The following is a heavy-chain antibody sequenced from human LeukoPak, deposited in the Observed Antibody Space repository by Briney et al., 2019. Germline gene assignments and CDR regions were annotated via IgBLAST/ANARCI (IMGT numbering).Heavy chain of an antibody. Sequence: GGSLRLSCAASGFTFNSYVMAWVRQAPGEGLEWVSGISGSGGNTYYADSVKGRFTISRDNSKNTLYLQMNSLRAEDTAVYYCAKEGWSSSSGNYYYYYMDVWGKGTTVTVSS. CDR1: GFTFNSYV. CDR2: ISGSGGNT. D-gene: IGHD6-6*01. J-gene: IGHJ6*03. V-gene: IGHV3-23*01. CDR3: AKEGWSSSSGNYYYYYMDV.